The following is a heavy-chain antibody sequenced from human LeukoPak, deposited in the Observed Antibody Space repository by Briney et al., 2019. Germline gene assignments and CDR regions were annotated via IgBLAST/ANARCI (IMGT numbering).Heavy chain of an antibody. D-gene: IGHD2-15*01. V-gene: IGHV4-39*01. CDR1: GGSISSSSYY. Sequence: SETLSLTCTVSGGSISSSSYYWGWIRQPPGTGLEWLGSIYYSGSTYYNPSLKSRVTISVDTSKNQFSLKLSSVTAADTAVYYCARRYCSGGSCYSDNWFDPWGQGTLVTVSS. CDR2: IYYSGST. CDR3: ARRYCSGGSCYSDNWFDP. J-gene: IGHJ5*02.